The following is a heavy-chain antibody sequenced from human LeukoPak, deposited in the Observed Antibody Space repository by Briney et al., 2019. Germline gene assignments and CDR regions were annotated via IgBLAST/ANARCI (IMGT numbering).Heavy chain of an antibody. D-gene: IGHD6-13*01. CDR2: IWYDGSNI. V-gene: IGHV3-33*06. CDR3: AKGCIAAAGTPPFDP. Sequence: PGGSLRLSCAASGFTFSSYGMHWVRQAPGKGLEWVAVIWYDGSNIYYADSVKGRFTISRDNSKNTLYLQMNSLRAEDTAVYYCAKGCIAAAGTPPFDPWGQGTLVTVSS. CDR1: GFTFSSYG. J-gene: IGHJ5*02.